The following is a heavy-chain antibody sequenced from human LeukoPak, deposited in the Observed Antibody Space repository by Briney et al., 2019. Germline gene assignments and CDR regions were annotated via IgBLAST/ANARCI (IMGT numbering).Heavy chain of an antibody. D-gene: IGHD2-15*01. CDR3: ARLGSCNGGSCSFPFDS. CDR2: IYYTGRT. J-gene: IGHJ4*02. V-gene: IGHV4-39*01. Sequence: SETLSLTCTVSRGSISSSGYSWGWVRQPPGKGLEWIGTIYYTGRTYYSPSLKSRVTMSVDTSKTQFSLRLRSVAAADTAVYYCARLGSCNGGSCSFPFDSWGQGTLVIVSS. CDR1: RGSISSSGYS.